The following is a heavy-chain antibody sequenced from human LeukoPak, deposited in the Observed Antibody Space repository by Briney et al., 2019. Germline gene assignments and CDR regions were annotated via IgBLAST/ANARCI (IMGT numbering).Heavy chain of an antibody. CDR3: ARSTVTTPLDYYYYMDV. CDR1: GFTFSSYW. V-gene: IGHV3-74*01. D-gene: IGHD4-17*01. J-gene: IGHJ6*03. Sequence: GGSLRLSCAPSGFTFSSYWMHWVRQAPGEGLVWVSRINSDGSSTSYADSVKGRFTISRDNAKNTLYLQVNSLRAEDTAVYYCARSTVTTPLDYYYYMDVWGKGTTVTVSS. CDR2: INSDGSST.